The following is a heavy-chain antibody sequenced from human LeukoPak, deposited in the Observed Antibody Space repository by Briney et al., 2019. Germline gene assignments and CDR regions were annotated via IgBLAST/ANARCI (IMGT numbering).Heavy chain of an antibody. D-gene: IGHD3-10*01. CDR2: ISGSGNTT. CDR1: GSTISYYA. V-gene: IGHV3-23*01. CDR3: AKLKRVGIAPFDD. Sequence: LTGPSRTPSWGVSGSTISYYAMSSVRPPPGEGMQWVSTISGSGNTTYGADFVKGRFTISRDNSKKTLSLQMTGLRAEDTAVYYCAKLKRVGIAPFDDWGQGILVTVSS. J-gene: IGHJ4*02.